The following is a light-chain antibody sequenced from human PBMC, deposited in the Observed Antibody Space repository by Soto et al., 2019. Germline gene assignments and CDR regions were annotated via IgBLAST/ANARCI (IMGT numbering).Light chain of an antibody. J-gene: IGKJ1*01. CDR3: QHQRT. CDR1: QSISSW. Sequence: DIQMPQSPSTLSASVGDRVTITCRASQSISSWLAWYQQKPGKAPKLLIYDASSLESGVPSRFSGSGSGTEFTLTISSLQPDDFATYYCQHQRTFGQGTKVEIK. V-gene: IGKV1-5*01. CDR2: DAS.